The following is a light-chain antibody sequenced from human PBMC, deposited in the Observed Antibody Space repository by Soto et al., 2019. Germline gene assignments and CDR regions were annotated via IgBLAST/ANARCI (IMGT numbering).Light chain of an antibody. CDR3: SSYAGSNSLHVV. CDR2: EVT. CDR1: SSDVGAYNY. V-gene: IGLV2-8*01. J-gene: IGLJ2*01. Sequence: QSALTQPPSASGSPGQSVTISCTGTSSDVGAYNYVSWYQQHPGKAPKLMIYEVTKRPSGVPDRFSGSKSGNTASLTVSGLQAEDEADYYRSSYAGSNSLHVVFGGGTQLTVL.